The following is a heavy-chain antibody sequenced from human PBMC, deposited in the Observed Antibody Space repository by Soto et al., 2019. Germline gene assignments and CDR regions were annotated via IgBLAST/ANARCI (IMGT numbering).Heavy chain of an antibody. V-gene: IGHV1-8*01. Sequence: ASVEVSCKASGYTFTRYDINWGRQATGQGLECMGWMNPNSGNTGYAQKFQGRVTMTRNISIRSAYMELSCLRSEDTGEYYCVRDMVRGVMGFPWEISTTVDLWGQGTQVTFTS. D-gene: IGHD3-10*01. CDR2: MNPNSGNT. CDR3: VRDMVRGVMGFPWEISTTVDL. J-gene: IGHJ4*02. CDR1: GYTFTRYD.